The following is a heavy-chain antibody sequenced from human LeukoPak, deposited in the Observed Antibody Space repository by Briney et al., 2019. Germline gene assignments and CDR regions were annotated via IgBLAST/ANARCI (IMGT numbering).Heavy chain of an antibody. Sequence: GGSLRLSCAASGFTFSSYSMNWVRQAPGKGLEWVSSISGSGGSTYSADSVKGRFTISRDNSKNTLYLQMNSLRAEDTALYYCAKDRSCTNDICHGDFDYWGQGTLVTVSS. CDR2: ISGSGGST. J-gene: IGHJ4*02. CDR3: AKDRSCTNDICHGDFDY. D-gene: IGHD2-8*01. V-gene: IGHV3-23*01. CDR1: GFTFSSYS.